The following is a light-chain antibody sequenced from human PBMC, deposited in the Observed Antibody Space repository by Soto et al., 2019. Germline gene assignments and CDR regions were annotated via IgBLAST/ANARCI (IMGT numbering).Light chain of an antibody. Sequence: EIVLTQSPGTLSSSPGERATLSCRASQSVSSSYFAWYQQKPGQAPRLLIYAASSRATGIPDRFSGSGSGTDFTLTISRLEPEDFAVYYCQQYGSSSWTFGQGTRVEI. J-gene: IGKJ1*01. V-gene: IGKV3-20*01. CDR3: QQYGSSSWT. CDR2: AAS. CDR1: QSVSSSY.